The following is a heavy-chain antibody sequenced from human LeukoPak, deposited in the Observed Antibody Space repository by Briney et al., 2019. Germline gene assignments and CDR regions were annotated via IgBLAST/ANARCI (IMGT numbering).Heavy chain of an antibody. CDR2: INSDGSTT. D-gene: IGHD3-22*01. CDR1: GFTFSSYW. V-gene: IGHV3-74*01. Sequence: PGGSLRLSCAAYGFTFSSYWMHWVRQAPGKGLVWVSRINSDGSTTTYADSVEGRFTISRDNAKNTLYLQMNSLRAEDTAVYYCARVGNYYDSTNAFDIWGQGTMVTVSS. CDR3: ARVGNYYDSTNAFDI. J-gene: IGHJ3*02.